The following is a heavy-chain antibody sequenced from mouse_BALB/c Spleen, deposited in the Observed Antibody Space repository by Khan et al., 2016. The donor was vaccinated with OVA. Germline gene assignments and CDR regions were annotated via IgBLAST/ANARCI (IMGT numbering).Heavy chain of an antibody. Sequence: VQLVESGPGLVAPSQSLSITCTVSGFSLTSYGVSWVRQPPGKGLEWLGVIWGDGNKNFHSALRSRLSISKDNSKSQVFLKLNSLQTDDTATYYCAKDRGYYAVDYWGQGTSVTVSS. V-gene: IGHV2-3*01. CDR2: IWGDGNK. CDR3: AKDRGYYAVDY. J-gene: IGHJ4*01. CDR1: GFSLTSYG.